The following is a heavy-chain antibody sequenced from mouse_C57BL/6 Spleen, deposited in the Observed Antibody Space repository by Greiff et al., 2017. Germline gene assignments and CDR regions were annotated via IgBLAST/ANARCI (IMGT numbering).Heavy chain of an antibody. V-gene: IGHV1-82*01. CDR1: GYAFSSSW. J-gene: IGHJ3*01. CDR2: IYPGDGDT. D-gene: IGHD4-1*01. CDR3: ATWDEGNAY. Sequence: VQLQESGPELVKPGASVKISCKASGYAFSSSWMNWVKQRPGKGLEWIGRIYPGDGDTNYNGKFKGKATLTADKSSSTAYMQLSSLTSEDSAVYFCATWDEGNAYWGQGTLGTVSA.